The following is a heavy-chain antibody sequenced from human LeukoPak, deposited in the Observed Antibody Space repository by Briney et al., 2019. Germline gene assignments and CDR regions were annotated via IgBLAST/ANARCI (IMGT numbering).Heavy chain of an antibody. Sequence: SETLSLTCTVSGGSISSGGYYWSWIRQPPGKGLEWIGYIYHSGSTYYNPSLKSRVIISADTSKNQFSLKLNSVTAADTAVYYCARVVYGDSSKDFDYWGQGALVTVSS. J-gene: IGHJ4*02. CDR1: GGSISSGGYY. V-gene: IGHV4-30-2*01. CDR3: ARVVYGDSSKDFDY. CDR2: IYHSGST. D-gene: IGHD4-17*01.